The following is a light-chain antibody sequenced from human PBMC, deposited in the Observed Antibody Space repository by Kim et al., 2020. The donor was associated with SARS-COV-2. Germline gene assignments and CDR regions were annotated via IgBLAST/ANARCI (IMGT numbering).Light chain of an antibody. CDR3: QQALSFPWT. J-gene: IGKJ1*01. CDR2: SAS. Sequence: ASVGDRVTITCRASQDIRTSLAWYQQKPGKAPKVLIYSASTLQSGVPSRFSGSGSGTDFTLTISSLQPEDFASYYCQQALSFPWTFGQGTKVDIK. V-gene: IGKV1D-12*01. CDR1: QDIRTS.